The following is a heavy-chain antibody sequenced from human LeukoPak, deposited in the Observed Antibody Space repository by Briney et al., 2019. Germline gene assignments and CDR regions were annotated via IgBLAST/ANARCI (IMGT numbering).Heavy chain of an antibody. CDR2: ISSSSSYT. CDR3: ARGSTVGATPFDY. CDR1: GFTFSDYY. Sequence: PGGSLRLSCAASGFTFSDYYMSWIRQAPGKGLEWVSYISSSSSYTNYADSVKGRFTISRDNSKNTLYLQMNSLRAEDTAVYYCARGSTVGATPFDYWGQGTLVTVSS. V-gene: IGHV3-11*06. J-gene: IGHJ4*02. D-gene: IGHD1-26*01.